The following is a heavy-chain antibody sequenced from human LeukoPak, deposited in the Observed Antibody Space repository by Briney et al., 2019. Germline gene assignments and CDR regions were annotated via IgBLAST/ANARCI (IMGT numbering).Heavy chain of an antibody. D-gene: IGHD3-16*01. V-gene: IGHV1-18*01. CDR3: ARGLMITFGKGIVKEEYYYSGMDV. J-gene: IGHJ6*02. Sequence: ASVKVSCKASGYTFNNYGISWVRQAPAQGLEWMGWINTYNDNTNYAQKIQGRVTLTTDTSTSTAYMELRSLRSDDTAVYYCARGLMITFGKGIVKEEYYYSGMDVWGQGTTVTVSS. CDR2: INTYNDNT. CDR1: GYTFNNYG.